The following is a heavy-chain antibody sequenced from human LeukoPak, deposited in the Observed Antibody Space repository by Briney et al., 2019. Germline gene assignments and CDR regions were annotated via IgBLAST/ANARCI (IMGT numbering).Heavy chain of an antibody. J-gene: IGHJ6*02. V-gene: IGHV3-30*18. CDR3: AKDLGDNGYYYYGMDV. D-gene: IGHD1-1*01. Sequence: GGSLRLSCEASGFTSSSYGMHWVRQAPGKGLELVALISHDGSNKYHADSVKGRFTISRDNSKNTLYMQMNSLRAEDTAVYYCAKDLGDNGYYYYGMDVWGQGTTVTVSS. CDR1: GFTSSSYG. CDR2: ISHDGSNK.